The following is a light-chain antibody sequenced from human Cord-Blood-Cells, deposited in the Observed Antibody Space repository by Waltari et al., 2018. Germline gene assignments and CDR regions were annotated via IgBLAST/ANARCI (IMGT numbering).Light chain of an antibody. CDR3: QQYNSYIT. V-gene: IGKV1-5*03. J-gene: IGKJ4*01. CDR2: KAS. CDR1: QSISSW. Sequence: DLQITQSPSTLSAAAGDRVTITCRASQSISSWLAWYQQKPGKAPKLLIYKASSLESGVPSRFSGSGSGTEFTLTISSLQPDDFATYYCQQYNSYITFGGGTKVEIK.